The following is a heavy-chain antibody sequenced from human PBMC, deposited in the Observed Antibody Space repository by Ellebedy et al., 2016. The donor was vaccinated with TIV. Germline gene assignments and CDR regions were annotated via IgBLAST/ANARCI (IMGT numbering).Heavy chain of an antibody. CDR1: GFTFSSHT. J-gene: IGHJ5*02. Sequence: PGGSLRLSCAASGFTFSSHTMHWVRQAPGTTLEWVSSITESGTFIDYADSVKGRFTASRDNAKSSLYLQMNNLRVEETAVYYCAKEARGPGSPNWFDPWGQGTLVTVSS. V-gene: IGHV3-21*06. CDR2: ITESGTFI. D-gene: IGHD3-10*01. CDR3: AKEARGPGSPNWFDP.